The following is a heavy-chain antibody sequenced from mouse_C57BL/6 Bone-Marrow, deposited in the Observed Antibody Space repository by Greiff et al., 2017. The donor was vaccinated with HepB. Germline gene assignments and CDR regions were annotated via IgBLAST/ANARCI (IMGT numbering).Heavy chain of an antibody. V-gene: IGHV3-6*01. CDR1: GYSITSGYY. CDR3: ARGFCAWLAY. Sequence: EVKLMESGPGLVKPSQSLSLTCSVTGYSITSGYYWNWIRQFPGNKLEWMGYISYDGSNNYNPSLKNRISITRDTSKNQFFLKLNSVTTEDTATYYCARGFCAWLAYWGQGTLVTVSA. CDR2: ISYDGSN. J-gene: IGHJ3*01.